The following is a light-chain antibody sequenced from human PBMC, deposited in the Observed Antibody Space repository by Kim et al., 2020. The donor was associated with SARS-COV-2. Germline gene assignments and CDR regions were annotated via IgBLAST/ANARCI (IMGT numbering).Light chain of an antibody. CDR1: SLRSYY. CDR2: GKN. J-gene: IGLJ3*02. Sequence: SSELTQDPAVYVALGQTVRITCQGDSLRSYYASWYQQKPGQAPVLVIYGKNNRPSGIPDRFSGSSSGNTASLTITGAQAEDEADYYCNSRDSSGNFWVFGGGTRLTVL. CDR3: NSRDSSGNFWV. V-gene: IGLV3-19*01.